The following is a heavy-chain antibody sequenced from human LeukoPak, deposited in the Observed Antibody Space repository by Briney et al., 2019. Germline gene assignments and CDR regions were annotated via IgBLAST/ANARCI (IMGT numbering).Heavy chain of an antibody. CDR2: ISGSGSST. CDR1: GFTFSSYA. V-gene: IGHV3-23*01. D-gene: IGHD2-2*02. CDR3: ARARYCTSTSCYIDY. Sequence: GGSLRLSCAASGFTFSSYAMSWVRQAPGKGLEWVSGISGSGSSTYYADSVKGRFSLSRDNSKNTLYLQMNSLRAEDTAVYYCARARYCTSTSCYIDYWGQGTLVTVSS. J-gene: IGHJ4*02.